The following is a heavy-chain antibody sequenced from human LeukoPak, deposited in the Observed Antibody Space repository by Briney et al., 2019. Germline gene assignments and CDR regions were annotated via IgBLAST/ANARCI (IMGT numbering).Heavy chain of an antibody. CDR2: IKQDGSEK. J-gene: IGHJ4*02. V-gene: IGHV3-7*01. Sequence: GVSLRLSCAASGFTFTTYWMSWVRQAPGKGLEWVANIKQDGSEKYYLDSVKGRFTISRDNAKDSLYLQMNSLRADDTALYYCARGGAYYIHWGQGTLVTVSS. CDR1: GFTFTTYW. D-gene: IGHD1-26*01. CDR3: ARGGAYYIH.